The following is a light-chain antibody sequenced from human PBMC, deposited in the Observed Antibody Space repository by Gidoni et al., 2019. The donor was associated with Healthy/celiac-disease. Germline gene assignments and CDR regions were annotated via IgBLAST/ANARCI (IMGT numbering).Light chain of an antibody. Sequence: IVLTQSPGTLSLSPGERATLPCRASPSVSSSYLAWYQQKPGQAPRLLIYGASSRATGIPDRFSGSGSGTDFTLTISRLEPEDFAVYYCQQYGSSPWTFGQGTKVEIK. CDR1: PSVSSSY. J-gene: IGKJ1*01. V-gene: IGKV3-20*01. CDR2: GAS. CDR3: QQYGSSPWT.